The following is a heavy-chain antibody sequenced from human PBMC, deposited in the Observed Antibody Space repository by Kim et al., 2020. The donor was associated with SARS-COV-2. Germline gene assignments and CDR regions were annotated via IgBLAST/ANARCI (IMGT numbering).Heavy chain of an antibody. CDR2: ISWNSGSI. Sequence: GGSLRLSCAASGFTFDDYAMHWVRQAPGKGLEWVSGISWNSGSIGYADSVKGRFTISRDNAKNSLYLQMNRLRAEDTALYYCAKVKAAAGSFDYWGQGTLVTVSS. CDR3: AKVKAAAGSFDY. D-gene: IGHD6-13*01. CDR1: GFTFDDYA. J-gene: IGHJ4*02. V-gene: IGHV3-9*01.